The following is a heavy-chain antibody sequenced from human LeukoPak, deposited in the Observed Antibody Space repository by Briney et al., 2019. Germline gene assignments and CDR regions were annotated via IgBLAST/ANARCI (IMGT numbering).Heavy chain of an antibody. CDR1: GGSFSGYY. Sequence: PSEPLSLTCALYGGSFSGYYWSWIRQPPGKGLEWIGEINHSGSTNYNPSLKSRVTISVDTSKNQFSLKLSSVTAADTAVYYCARDGTMVRALLVWGKGTTVTVSS. CDR2: INHSGST. D-gene: IGHD3-10*01. J-gene: IGHJ6*04. CDR3: ARDGTMVRALLV. V-gene: IGHV4-34*01.